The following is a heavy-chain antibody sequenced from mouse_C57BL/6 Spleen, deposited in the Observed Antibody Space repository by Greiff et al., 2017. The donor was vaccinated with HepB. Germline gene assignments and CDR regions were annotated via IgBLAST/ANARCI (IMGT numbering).Heavy chain of an antibody. V-gene: IGHV1-75*01. CDR1: GYTFTDYY. Sequence: VQLQESGPELVKPGASVKISCKASGYTFTDYYINWVKQRPGQGLEWIGWIFPGIGSTYYNEKFKGKATLTLDKSSSTAYMLLSSLTSEDSAVYFCARAVITTGYYYAMDYWGQGTSVTVSS. J-gene: IGHJ4*01. D-gene: IGHD1-1*01. CDR3: ARAVITTGYYYAMDY. CDR2: IFPGIGST.